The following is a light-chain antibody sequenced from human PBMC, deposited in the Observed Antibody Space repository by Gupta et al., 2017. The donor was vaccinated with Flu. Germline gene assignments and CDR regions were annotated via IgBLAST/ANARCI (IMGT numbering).Light chain of an antibody. V-gene: IGKV1-5*03. J-gene: IGKJ4*01. CDR1: KRDSRD. Sequence: DSKRDSRDVAWFQQKPGKAPELLIYGASNRASGVPARFSGSGSGTEFTLTISSLQSDDSAIYYCQQYHSCPFTFGRGTKVEIK. CDR3: QQYHSCPFT. CDR2: GAS.